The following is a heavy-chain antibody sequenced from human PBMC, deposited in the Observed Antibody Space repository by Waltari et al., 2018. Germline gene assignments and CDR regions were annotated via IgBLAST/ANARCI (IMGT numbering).Heavy chain of an antibody. D-gene: IGHD2-21*01. V-gene: IGHV6-1*01. CDR3: TRGIHSSFDI. J-gene: IGHJ3*02. CDR1: GDSISSNSVA. Sequence: QVQLQQSGPGLVKPSQTLSLTCAISGDSISSNSVAWNWIRQSPSRGLEWVGRTYYRSKWFNDYAVSVKSRITINPDTSKNQFSLQLSSLTPEDTAVYYCTRGIHSSFDIWGQGTMVTVSS. CDR2: TYYRSKWFN.